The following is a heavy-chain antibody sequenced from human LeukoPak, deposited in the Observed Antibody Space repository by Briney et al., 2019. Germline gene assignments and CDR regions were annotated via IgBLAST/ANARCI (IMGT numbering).Heavy chain of an antibody. Sequence: GGSLRLSCAASGFTFSSHGMSWVRQAPGKGLEWVSSISRSADNTYYADSVKGRSTISRDNSKNTLFLQMNSLTVEDTAIYYCAKRPPGGYSYYDCWGQGTLVTVSS. V-gene: IGHV3-23*01. CDR1: GFTFSSHG. J-gene: IGHJ4*02. CDR2: ISRSADNT. CDR3: AKRPPGGYSYYDC. D-gene: IGHD5-18*01.